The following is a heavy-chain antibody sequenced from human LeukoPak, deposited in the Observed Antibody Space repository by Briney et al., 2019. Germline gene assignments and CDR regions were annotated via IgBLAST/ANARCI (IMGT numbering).Heavy chain of an antibody. CDR1: GGSFSGYY. V-gene: IGHV4-34*01. J-gene: IGHJ4*02. Sequence: SETLSLTCAVYGGSFSGYYWTWIRQPPGKGLEWIGEINHSGSTNYNPSLKSRVTISVDMSKNQFSLKLTSVTAADTAVYYCASGVWYRGYWGQGTLLVVSS. CDR3: ASGVWYRGY. CDR2: INHSGST. D-gene: IGHD6-13*01.